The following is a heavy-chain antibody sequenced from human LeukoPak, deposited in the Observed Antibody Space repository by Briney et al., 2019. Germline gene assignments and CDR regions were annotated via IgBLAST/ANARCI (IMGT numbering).Heavy chain of an antibody. V-gene: IGHV4-61*02. CDR1: GGSISSGNYY. D-gene: IGHD3-22*01. CDR3: ARGRDSRGYQFMGFDS. Sequence: SETLSPTCTVSGGSISSGNYYWSWIRQPAGKGLEWIGRIWADGAPTYRPSLKSRVTISVDTSKNQFSLGLNSVTAADTAVYYCARGRDSRGYQFMGFDSWGQGTLVTVSS. J-gene: IGHJ4*02. CDR2: IWADGAP.